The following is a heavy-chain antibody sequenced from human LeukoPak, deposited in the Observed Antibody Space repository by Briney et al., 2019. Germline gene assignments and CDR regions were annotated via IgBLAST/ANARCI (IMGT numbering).Heavy chain of an antibody. Sequence: GRSLRLSCAASGFTVSSNYMSWVRQAPGKGLEWVSVIYSGGSTYYADSVKGRFTISRDNSKNTLYLQMNSLRAEDTAVYYCARTPTDYGEDYWGQGTLVTVSS. CDR1: GFTVSSNY. J-gene: IGHJ4*02. V-gene: IGHV3-53*01. CDR3: ARTPTDYGEDY. CDR2: IYSGGST. D-gene: IGHD4-17*01.